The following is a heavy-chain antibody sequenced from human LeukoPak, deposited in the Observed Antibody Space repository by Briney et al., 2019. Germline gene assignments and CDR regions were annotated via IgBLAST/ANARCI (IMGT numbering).Heavy chain of an antibody. CDR2: ISHDGYHE. CDR1: GFAFSQFT. CDR3: ARGSNT. Sequence: GRSLRLSCAASGFAFSQFTVHWVRQAPGKGLEWVAVISHDGYHEYYADSVKGRFTISRDNAKNSLYLQMNSLRAEDTAVYYCARGSNTWGQGTLVTVSS. J-gene: IGHJ5*02. V-gene: IGHV3-30-3*01.